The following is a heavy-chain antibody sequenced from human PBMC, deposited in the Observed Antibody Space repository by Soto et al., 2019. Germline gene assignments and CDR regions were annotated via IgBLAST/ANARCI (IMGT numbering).Heavy chain of an antibody. CDR2: INHSGST. V-gene: IGHV4-34*01. CDR1: GGSFSGYY. Sequence: LSLTCAVYGGSFSGYYWSWIRQPPGKGLEWIGEINHSGSTNYNPSLKSRVTISVDTSKNQFSLKLSSVTAADTAVYYCAKLLGYCSGGSCYSGSDYWGQGTLVTVSS. D-gene: IGHD2-15*01. CDR3: AKLLGYCSGGSCYSGSDY. J-gene: IGHJ4*02.